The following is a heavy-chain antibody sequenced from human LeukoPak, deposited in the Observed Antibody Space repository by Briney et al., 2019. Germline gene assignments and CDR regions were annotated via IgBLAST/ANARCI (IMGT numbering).Heavy chain of an antibody. V-gene: IGHV4-59*01. D-gene: IGHD6-13*01. CDR3: ARVRGYVWSFDY. Sequence: SETLSLTCTVSGGSISTYYWTWIRQPPGKGLEWIGYIYYSGSTNYNPSLKSRVTISVDTSKNQFSLKLSSVTAADTAVYYCARVRGYVWSFDYWGQGTLVTVSS. CDR2: IYYSGST. CDR1: GGSISTYY. J-gene: IGHJ4*02.